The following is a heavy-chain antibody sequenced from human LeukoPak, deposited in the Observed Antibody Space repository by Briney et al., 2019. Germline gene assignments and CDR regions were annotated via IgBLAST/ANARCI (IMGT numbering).Heavy chain of an antibody. CDR2: MNPNSGNT. J-gene: IGHJ4*02. CDR3: AREVRGVLPRDY. D-gene: IGHD3-10*01. V-gene: IGHV1-8*01. Sequence: GASVKVSCKASGYTFTSYDINWVRQATGQGLEWMGWMNPNSGNTGYAQKFQGRVTMTRNTSISTAYMELSSLRSEDTAVYYCAREVRGVLPRDYWGQGTLVTVSS. CDR1: GYTFTSYD.